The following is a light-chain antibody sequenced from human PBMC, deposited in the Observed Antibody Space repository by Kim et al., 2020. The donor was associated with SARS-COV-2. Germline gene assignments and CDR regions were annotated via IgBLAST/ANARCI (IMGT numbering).Light chain of an antibody. V-gene: IGKV1-9*01. CDR1: QGISSY. CDR2: AAS. Sequence: AAVVDRVTITCRASQGISSYLAWYQQKPGKAPKLLIYAASTLQSGVPSRFSGSGSGTEFTLTISSLQPEYFATYYCQQLNSYPLTFGGGTKVDIK. CDR3: QQLNSYPLT. J-gene: IGKJ4*01.